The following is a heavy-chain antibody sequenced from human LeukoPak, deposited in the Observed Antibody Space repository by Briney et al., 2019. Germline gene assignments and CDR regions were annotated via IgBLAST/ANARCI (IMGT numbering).Heavy chain of an antibody. V-gene: IGHV1-2*02. CDR3: AGELDGDRGIEY. CDR2: ISPISGGT. J-gene: IGHJ4*02. Sequence: ASVNVSCTTSGYTFTGYYLHWVRHAPGQGLEWMGWISPISGGTSFAQTFQGRVTMTRDTSINTAYMELNRLTSDDTAVYYCAGELDGDRGIEYWGQGSLVTVSS. D-gene: IGHD4-17*01. CDR1: GYTFTGYY.